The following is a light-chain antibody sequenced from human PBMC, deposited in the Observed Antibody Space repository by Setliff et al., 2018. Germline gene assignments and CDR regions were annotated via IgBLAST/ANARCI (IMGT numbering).Light chain of an antibody. CDR3: SSYIDNDAPYV. Sequence: QSALTQPASVSGSPGQSITISCTAATTAIADYNYVSWYQHHPGKAPKLLIFDVNNRPSGVSHRFSGSKSGNTASLTISGLQAEDEADYFCSSYIDNDAPYVFGTGTKVTVL. J-gene: IGLJ1*01. CDR2: DVN. V-gene: IGLV2-14*03. CDR1: TTAIADYNY.